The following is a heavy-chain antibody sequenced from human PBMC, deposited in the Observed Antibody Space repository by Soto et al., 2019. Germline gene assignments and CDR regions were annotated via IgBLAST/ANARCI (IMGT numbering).Heavy chain of an antibody. Sequence: QITLKESGPTLVKPTQTLTLTCTFSGFSLSTSGVGVGWIRQPPRKALEWLALSYWDADKRYSPSLKSRLTITKDTSKNKVVLTITNMDRVDTATYYCAHHSLNLGVSGQYSSGLGVDYWGQGTLVTVSS. J-gene: IGHJ4*02. CDR1: GFSLSTSGVG. D-gene: IGHD6-19*01. V-gene: IGHV2-5*02. CDR2: SYWDADK. CDR3: AHHSLNLGVSGQYSSGLGVDY.